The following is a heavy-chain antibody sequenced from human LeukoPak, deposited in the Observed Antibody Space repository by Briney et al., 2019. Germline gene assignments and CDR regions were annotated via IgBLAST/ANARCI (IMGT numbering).Heavy chain of an antibody. D-gene: IGHD3-16*01. J-gene: IGHJ6*02. CDR3: ATYTHWVAGDV. CDR1: GFIFSKSW. Sequence: PGGSLRLSCAASGFIFSKSWMSWVRQAPGKGLEWVANMNGDGSVKDYVDSVKGRFTISRDNARQSLYLQMSGLRAEDTAVYCCATYTHWVAGDVWGQGTTVTVSS. V-gene: IGHV3-7*01. CDR2: MNGDGSVK.